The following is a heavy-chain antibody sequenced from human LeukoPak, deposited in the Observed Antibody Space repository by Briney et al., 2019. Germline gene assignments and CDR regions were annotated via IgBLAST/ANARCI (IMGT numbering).Heavy chain of an antibody. CDR2: IVVGSGNT. D-gene: IGHD1-26*01. J-gene: IGHJ3*02. CDR1: GVTLTSSA. V-gene: IGHV1-58*02. Sequence: ASVKVSCKASGVTLTSSAMQWVRQARGQRLEWIGWIVVGSGNTNYAQKFRERVTITRDMSTSTAYMELSSLRSEDTAVYYCAACYSGSYFGAFDIWGQGTMVTVSS. CDR3: AACYSGSYFGAFDI.